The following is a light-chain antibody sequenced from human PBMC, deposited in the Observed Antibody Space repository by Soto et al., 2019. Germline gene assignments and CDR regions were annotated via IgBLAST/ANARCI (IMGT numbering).Light chain of an antibody. CDR1: QGIRDD. J-gene: IGKJ1*01. CDR3: LQDYIYPWT. Sequence: AIQMTQSPSSLSASVGDRVTITCRASQGIRDDLSWYQQRTGTAPKLLIYAASSLHSGVPSRFGGSGSGTDFTLTISRLQPEDFETYYCLQDYIYPWTFGQGTKVDIK. CDR2: AAS. V-gene: IGKV1-6*01.